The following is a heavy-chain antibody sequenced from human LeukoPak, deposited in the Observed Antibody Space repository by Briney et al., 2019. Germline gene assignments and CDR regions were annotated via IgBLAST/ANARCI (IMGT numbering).Heavy chain of an antibody. Sequence: GGSLRLSCAASGFTFSSYAMHWVRQAPGKGLEWVAVISYDGSNKYYADSVKGRFTISRDNAKNSLYLQMNSLRAEDTAVYYCASWIYYYDSSGHTPACWGQGTLVTVSS. J-gene: IGHJ4*02. CDR1: GFTFSSYA. CDR3: ASWIYYYDSSGHTPAC. V-gene: IGHV3-30-3*01. D-gene: IGHD3-22*01. CDR2: ISYDGSNK.